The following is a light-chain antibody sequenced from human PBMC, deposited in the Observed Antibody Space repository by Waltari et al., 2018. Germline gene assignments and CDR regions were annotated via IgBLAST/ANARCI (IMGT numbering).Light chain of an antibody. Sequence: EIVMTQSPATLFVSPGERATLSCRASQSISSNLAWYQQKPGQAPRPLMYGASTRATAIPARFSGSGSGTEFALTISSLQSEDSAVYYCQQYNSYPYTFGQGTKLEIK. CDR3: QQYNSYPYT. V-gene: IGKV3-15*01. J-gene: IGKJ2*01. CDR1: QSISSN. CDR2: GAS.